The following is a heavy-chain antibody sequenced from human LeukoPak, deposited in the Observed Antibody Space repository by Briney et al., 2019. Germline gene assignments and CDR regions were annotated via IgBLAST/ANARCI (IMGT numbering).Heavy chain of an antibody. CDR3: ARREDGYNLAGF. Sequence: PSETLSLTCAVYGGSFSGYYWSWIRQPPGKGLEWIGEINHSGSTNYNPSLKSRVTISVDTSKNQFSLKLSSVTAADTAVYYCARREDGYNLAGFWGQGTMVTVSS. CDR2: INHSGST. D-gene: IGHD5-24*01. V-gene: IGHV4-34*01. CDR1: GGSFSGYY. J-gene: IGHJ3*01.